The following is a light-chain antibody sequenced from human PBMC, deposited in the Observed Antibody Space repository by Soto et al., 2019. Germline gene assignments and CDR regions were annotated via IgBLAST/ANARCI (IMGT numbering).Light chain of an antibody. CDR2: GAS. CDR1: QSLSTDY. CDR3: QQYGSSPST. V-gene: IGKV3-20*01. J-gene: IGKJ2*01. Sequence: DIVLTQSPGTLSLSPGERATLSCWASQSLSTDYLAWYQQKPGQPPRLLIYGASSRATGIPDRFSGSGSGTDFTLTISRLEHEDVAVYYCQQYGSSPSTCGQGTKLEIK.